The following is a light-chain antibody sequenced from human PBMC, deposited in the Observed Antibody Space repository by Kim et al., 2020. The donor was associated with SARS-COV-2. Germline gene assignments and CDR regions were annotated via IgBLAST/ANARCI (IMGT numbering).Light chain of an antibody. CDR3: QQYNSFPWT. J-gene: IGKJ1*01. Sequence: VSVGDRVTITCRASQGISNFLAWFQQKPGKAPKSLIYAASSLQGGVPSRFSGSGSGTDFTLTISGLQPEDSASYFCQQYNSFPWTFGQGTKVDIK. CDR2: AAS. CDR1: QGISNF. V-gene: IGKV1-16*01.